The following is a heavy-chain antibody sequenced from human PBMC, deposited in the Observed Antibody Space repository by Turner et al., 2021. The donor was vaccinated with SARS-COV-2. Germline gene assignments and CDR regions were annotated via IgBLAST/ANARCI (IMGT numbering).Heavy chain of an antibody. CDR3: AYSVSN. CDR2: INSDGSRS. Sequence: EVQLVESAGGLVQPGGSLWLSCAASGFTFSSYWMHWVRLAPVKVVVLVSRINSDGSRSIYANSVEGRFTISRDNAKSTLYLQMNSRRAEDTTVYYYAYSVSNWGQGTLVTVSS. J-gene: IGHJ4*02. CDR1: GFTFSSYW. D-gene: IGHD1-26*01. V-gene: IGHV3-74*02.